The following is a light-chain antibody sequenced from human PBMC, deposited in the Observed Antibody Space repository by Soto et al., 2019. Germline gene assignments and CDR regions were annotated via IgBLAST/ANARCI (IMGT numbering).Light chain of an antibody. CDR2: GAS. Sequence: EIVMTQSPATLSVSPGERATLSCRASQSVSSNLAWYQQKPGQAPRLLIYGASTRATGIPARFSGSGSGTEFTLTISSLEPEDFGVYYCQQRSNWPRTFGQGTKVDIK. J-gene: IGKJ1*01. CDR3: QQRSNWPRT. CDR1: QSVSSN. V-gene: IGKV3-15*01.